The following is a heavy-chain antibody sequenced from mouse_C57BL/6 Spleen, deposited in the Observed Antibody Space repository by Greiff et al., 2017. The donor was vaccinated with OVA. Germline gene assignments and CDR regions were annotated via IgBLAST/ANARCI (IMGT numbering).Heavy chain of an antibody. CDR1: GYTFTDYY. D-gene: IGHD2-13*01. Sequence: VQLQQSGPELVKPGASVKISCKASGYTFTDYYMNWVKQSHGKSLEWIGDINPNNGGTSYNQKFKGKATLTVDKSSSTAYMELRSLTSEDSAVYYCARGLLGYAMDYWGQGTSVTVSS. V-gene: IGHV1-26*01. CDR2: INPNNGGT. CDR3: ARGLLGYAMDY. J-gene: IGHJ4*01.